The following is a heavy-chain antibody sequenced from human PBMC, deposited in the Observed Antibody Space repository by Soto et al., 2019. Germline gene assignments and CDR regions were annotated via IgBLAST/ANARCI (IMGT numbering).Heavy chain of an antibody. CDR2: FDPEDGET. D-gene: IGHD3-9*01. J-gene: IGHJ3*02. CDR3: ATESPMDYDILTGPYAFDI. V-gene: IGHV1-24*01. CDR1: GYTLTELS. Sequence: GASVKVSCKVSGYTLTELSMHWVRQAPGKGLEWMGGFDPEDGETIYAQKFQGRVTMTEDTSTDTAYMELSSLRSGDTAVYYCATESPMDYDILTGPYAFDIWGQGAMVTVSS.